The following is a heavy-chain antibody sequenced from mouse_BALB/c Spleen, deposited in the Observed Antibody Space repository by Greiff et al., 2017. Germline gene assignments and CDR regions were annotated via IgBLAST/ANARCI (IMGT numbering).Heavy chain of an antibody. CDR2: ISSGSSTI. V-gene: IGHV5-17*02. D-gene: IGHD1-1*01. J-gene: IGHJ2*01. Sequence: EVQVVESGGGLVQPGGSRKLSCAASGFTFSSFGMHWVRQAPEKGLEWVAYISSGSSTIYYADTVKGRFTISRDNPKNTLFLQMTSLRSEDTAMYYCTVVATDYWGQGTTLTVSS. CDR1: GFTFSSFG. CDR3: TVVATDY.